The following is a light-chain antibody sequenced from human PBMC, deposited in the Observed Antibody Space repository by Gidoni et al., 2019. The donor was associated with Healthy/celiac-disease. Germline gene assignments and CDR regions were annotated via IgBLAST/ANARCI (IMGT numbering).Light chain of an antibody. Sequence: QSALNQPASGSGSPGQSITISCTGTSSDVGSYNLVSWYQQHPGKAPKLMIYEGSKRPSGVSNRFSGSKSGNTASLTISGLQAEDEADYYCCSYAGSSTLVFGGGTKLTVL. V-gene: IGLV2-23*01. CDR3: CSYAGSSTLV. CDR2: EGS. J-gene: IGLJ2*01. CDR1: SSDVGSYNL.